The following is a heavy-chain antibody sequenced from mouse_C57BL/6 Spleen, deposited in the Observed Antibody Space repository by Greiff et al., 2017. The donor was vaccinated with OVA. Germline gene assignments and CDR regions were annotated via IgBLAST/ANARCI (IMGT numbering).Heavy chain of an antibody. V-gene: IGHV5-9-1*02. D-gene: IGHD2-4*01. J-gene: IGHJ4*01. CDR3: TRDYYDYDGKYYYAMDY. CDR1: GFTFSSYA. Sequence: VQLKESGEGLVKPGGSLKLSCAASGFTFSSYAMSWVRQTPEKRLEWVAYISSGGDYIYYADTVKGRFTISRDNARNTLYLQMSSLKSEDTAMYYCTRDYYDYDGKYYYAMDYWGQGTSVTVSS. CDR2: ISSGGDYI.